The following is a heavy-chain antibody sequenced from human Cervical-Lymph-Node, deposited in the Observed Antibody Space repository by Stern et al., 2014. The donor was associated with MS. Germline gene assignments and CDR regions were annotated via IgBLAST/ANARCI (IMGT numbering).Heavy chain of an antibody. D-gene: IGHD5/OR15-5a*01. CDR2: IFHHVST. V-gene: IGHV4-4*02. Sequence: QVQLQASGPGLVKPSGTLSLTCAVSGGSISSSDWWRWVLQPPRKGLVWFGEIFHHVSTNYNPSLQRRGTTSVVTANNTFSLALRSVTAADTAVYYCARVSRGWEKYYFDYWGQGTLVTVSS. J-gene: IGHJ4*02. CDR1: GGSISSSDW. CDR3: ARVSRGWEKYYFDY.